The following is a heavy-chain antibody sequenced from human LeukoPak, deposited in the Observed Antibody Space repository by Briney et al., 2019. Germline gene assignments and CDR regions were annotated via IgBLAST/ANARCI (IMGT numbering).Heavy chain of an antibody. D-gene: IGHD3-16*02. Sequence: ASVKVSRKASGYTFTSYGISWVRHAPGQGLGWMGWISAYNGNTTYAQKLQGRVTMTTDTSSSTSYVELRSLRSYDTAVYYGAQGGAAHAMITFGGVIVYFDYWGQGTLVAVSS. CDR3: AQGGAAHAMITFGGVIVYFDY. CDR2: ISAYNGNT. J-gene: IGHJ4*02. V-gene: IGHV1-18*01. CDR1: GYTFTSYG.